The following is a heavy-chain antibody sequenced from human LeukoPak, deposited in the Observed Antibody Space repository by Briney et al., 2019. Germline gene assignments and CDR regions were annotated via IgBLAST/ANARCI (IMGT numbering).Heavy chain of an antibody. D-gene: IGHD3-22*01. CDR1: GYTFTSYG. Sequence: GASVKVSCKASGYTFTSYGISWVRQAPGQGIEWMGWISAYNGNTNYAQKLQGRVTMTTDTSTSTAYMQLRSLRSDDTAVYYCARTFRGYYDSSGYYSLPAYFDYWGQGTLVTVSS. J-gene: IGHJ4*02. CDR2: ISAYNGNT. CDR3: ARTFRGYYDSSGYYSLPAYFDY. V-gene: IGHV1-18*01.